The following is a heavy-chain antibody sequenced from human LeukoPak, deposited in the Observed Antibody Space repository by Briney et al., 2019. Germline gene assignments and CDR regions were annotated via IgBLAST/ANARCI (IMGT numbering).Heavy chain of an antibody. CDR3: ASLGANNWFDP. V-gene: IGHV4-4*07. CDR1: GGSISNYY. J-gene: IGHJ5*02. Sequence: KPSETLSLTCTVSGGSISNYYWSWMRQSAGKGLQWIGRIYTSGNTNYNPSLESRVTMSVDASKNQFSLKLSSVTAADTAVYYCASLGANNWFDPWGQGTLVTVSS. CDR2: IYTSGNT.